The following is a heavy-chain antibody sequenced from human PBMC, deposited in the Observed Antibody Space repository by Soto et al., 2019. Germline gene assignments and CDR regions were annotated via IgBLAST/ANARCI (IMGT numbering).Heavy chain of an antibody. D-gene: IGHD5-18*01. V-gene: IGHV1-8*01. J-gene: IGHJ5*02. Sequence: GASVKVSCKASGCTFTNNDVTWVRQATGQGLEWMGWMNPGSGDTGYAQKFQGRVTMTRSISIATAYMELSSLRSEDTAIYYCARMASFGSLNWFDPWGQGTLVTAPQ. CDR1: GCTFTNND. CDR3: ARMASFGSLNWFDP. CDR2: MNPGSGDT.